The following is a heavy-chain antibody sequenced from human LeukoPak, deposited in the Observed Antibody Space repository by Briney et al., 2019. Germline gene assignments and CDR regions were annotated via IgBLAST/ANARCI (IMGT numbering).Heavy chain of an antibody. V-gene: IGHV4-39*01. J-gene: IGHJ4*02. CDR2: IYYSGST. Sequence: PSETLSLTCTVSGGSISSSSYYWGWIRQPPGKGLEWIGSIYYSGSTYYNPSLKSRVTISVDTSKNQFSLKLSSVTAADTAVYDCARSSGTGTFSYWGQGTLVTVSS. CDR3: ARSSGTGTFSY. D-gene: IGHD6-25*01. CDR1: GGSISSSSYY.